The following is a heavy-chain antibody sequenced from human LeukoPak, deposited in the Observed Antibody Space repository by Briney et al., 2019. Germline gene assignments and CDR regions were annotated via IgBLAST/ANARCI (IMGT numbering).Heavy chain of an antibody. CDR1: GFTFSSYA. CDR3: AKETSRITMIVVANHAFDI. J-gene: IGHJ3*02. CDR2: ISGSGGST. Sequence: GGSLRLSCAASGFTFSSYAMSWVRQAAGKGLEWVSAISGSGGSTYYADSVKGRFTISRDNSKNTLYLQMNRLRAEDTAVYYCAKETSRITMIVVANHAFDIWGQGTMVTVSS. V-gene: IGHV3-23*01. D-gene: IGHD3-22*01.